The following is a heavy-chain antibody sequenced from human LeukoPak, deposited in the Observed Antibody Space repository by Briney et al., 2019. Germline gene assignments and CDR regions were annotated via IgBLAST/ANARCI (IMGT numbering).Heavy chain of an antibody. D-gene: IGHD3-10*01. CDR1: GYTFTSHY. V-gene: IGHV1-46*01. CDR3: ARDIGGEMVRGVIINVGYFDY. CDR2: INPSGGST. J-gene: IGHJ4*02. Sequence: ASVKVSCKASGYTFTSHYMHWVRQAPEQGLEWMGIINPSGGSTSYAQKFQGRVTMTRDMSTRTDYMELSSLRYEDTAVYYCARDIGGEMVRGVIINVGYFDYWGQGTLVTVSS.